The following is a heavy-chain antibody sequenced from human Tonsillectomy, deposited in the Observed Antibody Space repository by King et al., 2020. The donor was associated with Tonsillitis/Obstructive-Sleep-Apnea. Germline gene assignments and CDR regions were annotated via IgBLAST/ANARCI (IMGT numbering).Heavy chain of an antibody. CDR2: IKPDGSEK. CDR3: ARDGTMIRGVFYNYGMDV. Sequence: VQLVESGGGLVRPGGSLRLSCAASGFTFSTYWMSWVRQAPGKGLEWVANIKPDGSEKYYLDSVKGRFTISRDNAKNSLYLQMNSLRAEDTAVYYCARDGTMIRGVFYNYGMDVWGQGTTVTASS. D-gene: IGHD3-10*01. V-gene: IGHV3-7*03. CDR1: GFTFSTYW. J-gene: IGHJ6*02.